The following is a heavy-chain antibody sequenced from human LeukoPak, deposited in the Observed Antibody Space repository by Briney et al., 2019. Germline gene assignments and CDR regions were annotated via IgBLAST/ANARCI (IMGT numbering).Heavy chain of an antibody. J-gene: IGHJ4*02. CDR3: ARGVTTHDY. CDR2: INHSGST. V-gene: IGHV4-34*01. CDR1: GGSFSGYY. D-gene: IGHD4-17*01. Sequence: SETLSLTCAVYGGSFSGYYWSWNRQPPGKGLEWIGEINHSGSTNYNPSLKSRVTISVETSKNQFSLKLSSVTAADTGVYYCARGVTTHDYWGQGTLVTVSS.